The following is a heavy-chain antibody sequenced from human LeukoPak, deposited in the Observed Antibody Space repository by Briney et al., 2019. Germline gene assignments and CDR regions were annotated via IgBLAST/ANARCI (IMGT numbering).Heavy chain of an antibody. J-gene: IGHJ3*02. CDR2: ISGSGGST. V-gene: IGHV3-23*01. Sequence: PGGSLRLSCAASGFSFSSSWMSWVRQAPGKGLEWVSAISGSGGSTYYADSVKGRFTISRDNSKNTLYLQMNSLRAEDTAVYYCAKDLSGYSYVNDAFDIWGQGTMVTVSS. D-gene: IGHD5-18*01. CDR1: GFSFSSSW. CDR3: AKDLSGYSYVNDAFDI.